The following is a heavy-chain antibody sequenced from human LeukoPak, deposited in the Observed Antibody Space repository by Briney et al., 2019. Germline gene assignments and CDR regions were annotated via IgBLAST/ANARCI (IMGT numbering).Heavy chain of an antibody. D-gene: IGHD6-19*01. CDR3: ARGGGSGWYIDY. CDR1: GVSFSAYY. J-gene: IGHJ4*02. Sequence: PSETLSLTCAVYGVSFSAYYWSWIRQPPGKGLEWIGEINHSGSANYNPSLKSRVTISVDTSKNHFSLNLSSVTAADTAVYYCARGGGSGWYIDYWGQGTLVTVSS. CDR2: INHSGSA. V-gene: IGHV4-34*01.